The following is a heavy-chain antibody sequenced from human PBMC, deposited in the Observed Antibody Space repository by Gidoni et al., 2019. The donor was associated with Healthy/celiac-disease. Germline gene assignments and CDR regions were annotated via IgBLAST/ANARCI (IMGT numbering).Heavy chain of an antibody. V-gene: IGHV3-23*01. D-gene: IGHD6-19*01. CDR2: ISGSGGST. CDR1: GFTFSSYA. CDR3: AKVRGRQWLVLH. J-gene: IGHJ4*02. Sequence: EVQLLESGGGLVQPGGSLRLSCAASGFTFSSYAMSWVRQAPGKGLKWVSAISGSGGSTYYADSVKARFTISRDNSKNTLYLQMNSLRAEDTAVYYCAKVRGRQWLVLHWGQGTLVTVSS.